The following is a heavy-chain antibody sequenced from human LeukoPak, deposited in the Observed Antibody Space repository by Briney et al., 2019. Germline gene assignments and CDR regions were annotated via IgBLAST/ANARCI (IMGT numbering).Heavy chain of an antibody. J-gene: IGHJ4*02. D-gene: IGHD6-13*01. Sequence: ASVKVSCKASGYTFTSYSIHWVRQAPGQGLEWMGIINPSGGSTSYAQKFQGRVTMTRDTSTSTVYMELSSLRSEDTAVYYCARATRIAAAGTYPIDYWGQGTLVTVSS. CDR1: GYTFTSYS. CDR2: INPSGGST. V-gene: IGHV1-46*01. CDR3: ARATRIAAAGTYPIDY.